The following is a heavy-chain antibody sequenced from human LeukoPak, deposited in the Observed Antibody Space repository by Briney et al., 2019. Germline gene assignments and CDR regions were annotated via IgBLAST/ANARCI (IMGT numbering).Heavy chain of an antibody. J-gene: IGHJ4*02. V-gene: IGHV4-59*08. CDR1: GGSISSYY. Sequence: SETLSLTCTVSGGSISSYYWSWIRQPPGKELEWIGCVYNSGSTNYNPSLKSRVTISGDTSKNQFSLKLSSVTAADTAVYYCTYSGRWPQFDYWGQGTLVTVSS. CDR2: VYNSGST. CDR3: TYSGRWPQFDY. D-gene: IGHD6-13*01.